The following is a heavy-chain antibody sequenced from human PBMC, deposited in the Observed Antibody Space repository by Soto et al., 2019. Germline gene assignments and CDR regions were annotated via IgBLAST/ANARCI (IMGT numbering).Heavy chain of an antibody. J-gene: IGHJ1*01. CDR3: ARDSWSQY. V-gene: IGHV3-66*01. Sequence: LRLSCAASGFSVSSNYMNWVRQAPGKGLEWVSIIHNGGETYYADSVKGRFTVSRDNSKNTVFLQMNSLRVEDTAVYYCARDSWSQYWGQGTLVTVSS. D-gene: IGHD2-15*01. CDR1: GFSVSSNY. CDR2: IHNGGET.